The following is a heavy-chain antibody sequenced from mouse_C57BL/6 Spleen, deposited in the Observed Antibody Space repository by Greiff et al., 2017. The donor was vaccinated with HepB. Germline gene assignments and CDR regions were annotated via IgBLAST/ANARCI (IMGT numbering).Heavy chain of an antibody. Sequence: VQLQQSGTVLARPGASVKMSCKTSGYTITSYWMHWVKQRPGQGLEWIGAIYPGNSDTSYNQKFKGKAKLTAVTSASTAYMELSSLTNEDSAVYYCTGDYDDGGFAYWGQGTLVTVSA. CDR3: TGDYDDGGFAY. CDR2: IYPGNSDT. V-gene: IGHV1-5*01. CDR1: GYTITSYW. D-gene: IGHD2-4*01. J-gene: IGHJ3*01.